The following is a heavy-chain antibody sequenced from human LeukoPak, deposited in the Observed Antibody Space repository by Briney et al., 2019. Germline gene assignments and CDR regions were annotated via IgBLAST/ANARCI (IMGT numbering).Heavy chain of an antibody. D-gene: IGHD3-22*01. CDR2: INPNSGGT. CDR3: ARGPWLDV. V-gene: IGHV1-2*06. CDR1: GYTFTGNY. J-gene: IGHJ6*04. Sequence: ASVKVSCKASGYTFTGNYMHWVRQAPGQGLEWMGRINPNSGGTNYAQKFQGRVSMTTDTSISTGYMELRRLRSDDTAVYYGARGPWLDVWGRGTTVTVSS.